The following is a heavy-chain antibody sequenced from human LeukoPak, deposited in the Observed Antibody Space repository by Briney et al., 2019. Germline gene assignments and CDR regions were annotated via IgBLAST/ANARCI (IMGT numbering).Heavy chain of an antibody. D-gene: IGHD3-16*01. Sequence: SETLSLTCTVSGDSISNYCWSWIRQPPGKGLEWIGYIYNRGRTTYNPSLKSRVSISVDTSKDQFSLMLSSVTAADTAVYYCARALVGAAFDLWGQGTMVTVSS. CDR2: IYNRGRT. J-gene: IGHJ3*01. CDR3: ARALVGAAFDL. V-gene: IGHV4-59*01. CDR1: GDSISNYC.